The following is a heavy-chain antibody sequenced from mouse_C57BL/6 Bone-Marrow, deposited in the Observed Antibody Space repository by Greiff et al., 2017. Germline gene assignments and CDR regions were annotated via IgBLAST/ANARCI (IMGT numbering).Heavy chain of an antibody. CDR3: AREGTTVVAPFDY. Sequence: QVQLQQPGAELVMPGASVKLSCKASGYTFTSYWMHWVKQRPGQGLEWIGEIDPSDSYTNYNQKFKGNSTLTVDTSSSTAYMQLSSLTSEDAAVYYCAREGTTVVAPFDYWGQGTTLTVSS. V-gene: IGHV1-69*01. CDR2: IDPSDSYT. CDR1: GYTFTSYW. J-gene: IGHJ2*01. D-gene: IGHD1-1*01.